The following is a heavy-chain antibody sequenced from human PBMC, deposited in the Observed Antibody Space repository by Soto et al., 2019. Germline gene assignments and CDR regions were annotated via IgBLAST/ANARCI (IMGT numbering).Heavy chain of an antibody. V-gene: IGHV3-21*01. CDR3: ARANYDFWSGYSNYYGMDV. J-gene: IGHJ6*02. D-gene: IGHD3-3*01. CDR1: GFTFSNYT. Sequence: EVQLVESGGGLVKPGGSLRVSCADSGFTFSNYTMNWVRQAPGKGLEWVSAISSSSTYIYYADSVKGRFTISRDNARQSLYLQLNSLGAEDTAVYYCARANYDFWSGYSNYYGMDVWGQGTTVTVSS. CDR2: ISSSSTYI.